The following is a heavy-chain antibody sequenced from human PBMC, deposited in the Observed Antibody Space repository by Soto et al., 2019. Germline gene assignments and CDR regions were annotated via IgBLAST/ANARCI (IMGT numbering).Heavy chain of an antibody. CDR2: VNHRGST. J-gene: IGHJ5*02. Sequence: SETLSLTCAVYGGSFSGYYWTWIRQSPGKGLEWIGNVNHRGSTNYNVSLQSRVTISVDTSQNQFSLKLDSVTAADTAVYYCARDGFCSGGTCRIGNWFDPWGQGTLVTVSS. CDR1: GGSFSGYY. CDR3: ARDGFCSGGTCRIGNWFDP. D-gene: IGHD2-15*01. V-gene: IGHV4-34*01.